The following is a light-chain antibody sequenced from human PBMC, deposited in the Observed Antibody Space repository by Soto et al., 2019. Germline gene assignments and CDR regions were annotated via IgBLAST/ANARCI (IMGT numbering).Light chain of an antibody. V-gene: IGKV3D-20*02. CDR1: QNVTSTY. Sequence: VLTPSPGTLSLSPVERASLSCRASQNVTSTYLAWYQQRPGQPPRLLIYAAFSRATGVPDRFSASGSGTEFTLTITRLEPEDFAVYYCQQRSNWPPITFGQGTRLEIK. CDR2: AAF. CDR3: QQRSNWPPIT. J-gene: IGKJ5*01.